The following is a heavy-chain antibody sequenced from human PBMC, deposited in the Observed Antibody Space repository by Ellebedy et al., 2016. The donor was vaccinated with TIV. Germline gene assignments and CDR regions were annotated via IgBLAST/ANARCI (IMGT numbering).Heavy chain of an antibody. CDR2: ISGSGGST. J-gene: IGHJ5*02. Sequence: GESLKTSXAASGFTFSCYAMSWVRQATGKGLEWVSAISGSGGSTYYADSVKGRFTISRDNSKNTLYLQMNSLRAEDTAVYYCATRITAARPVDHWGQGTLVTVSS. CDR1: GFTFSCYA. D-gene: IGHD6-6*01. V-gene: IGHV3-23*01. CDR3: ATRITAARPVDH.